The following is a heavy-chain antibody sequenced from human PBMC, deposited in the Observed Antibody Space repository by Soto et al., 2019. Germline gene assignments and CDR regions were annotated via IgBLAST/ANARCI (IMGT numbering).Heavy chain of an antibody. D-gene: IGHD2-2*01. CDR3: AKAGYCSSATCATRYYYMDV. CDR2: ISGSGDT. V-gene: IGHV3-23*01. CDR1: GFTFSSYA. J-gene: IGHJ6*03. Sequence: GGSLRLSCAASGFTFSSYAMSWVRQAPGKGLEWVSTISGSGDTYYADSVKGRFTISRDNSKNTLYLQMNSLRAEDTAVYYCAKAGYCSSATCATRYYYMDVWGKGTTVTVSS.